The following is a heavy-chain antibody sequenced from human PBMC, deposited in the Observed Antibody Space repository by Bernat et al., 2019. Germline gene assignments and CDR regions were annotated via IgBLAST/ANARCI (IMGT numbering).Heavy chain of an antibody. CDR1: GGSITSCGYY. CDR3: ARVTKTSYYGMDV. Sequence: QVQLQESGPGLVKPSQTLSLTCTVSGGSITSCGYYWSWIRQHPGKGLEWIGYIYYSGSTYYNPSLKSRLTISVDTSKKQFSLKLSSVTVADTAVYYCARVTKTSYYGMDVWGQGTTVTVSS. V-gene: IGHV4-31*03. CDR2: IYYSGST. J-gene: IGHJ6*02. D-gene: IGHD1-1*01.